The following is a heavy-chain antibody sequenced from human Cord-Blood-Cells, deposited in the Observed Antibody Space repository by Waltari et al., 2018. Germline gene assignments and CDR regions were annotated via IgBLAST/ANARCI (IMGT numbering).Heavy chain of an antibody. J-gene: IGHJ4*02. V-gene: IGHV3-21*01. Sequence: YSMNWVRQAPGKGLEWVSSISSSSSYIYYADSVKGRFTISRDNAKNSLYLQMNSLRAEDTAVYYCARDWGFDYWGQGTLVTVSS. CDR2: ISSSSSYI. CDR3: ARDWGFDY. D-gene: IGHD7-27*01. CDR1: YS.